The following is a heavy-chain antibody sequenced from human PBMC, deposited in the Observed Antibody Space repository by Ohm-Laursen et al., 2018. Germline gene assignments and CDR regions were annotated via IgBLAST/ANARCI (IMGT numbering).Heavy chain of an antibody. D-gene: IGHD1-26*01. CDR2: IYHSGTT. V-gene: IGHV4-61*01. CDR1: GDSVSSGSFY. J-gene: IGHJ4*02. CDR3: ARVWGSGSHMDY. Sequence: PGTLSLTCSVSGDSVSSGSFYWSWIRQPPGKGLEWIGYIYHSGTTNYNPSLKSRVTVSIDTSKNQFSLKLNSVTAADTAVYYCARVWGSGSHMDYWGQGTLVTVSS.